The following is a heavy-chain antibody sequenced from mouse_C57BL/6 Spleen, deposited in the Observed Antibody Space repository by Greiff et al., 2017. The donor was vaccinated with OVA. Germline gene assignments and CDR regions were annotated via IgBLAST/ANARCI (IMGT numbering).Heavy chain of an antibody. V-gene: IGHV10-1*01. CDR2: IRSKSNNYAT. CDR3: VRAFYYDYDWLAY. Sequence: EVKLMESGGGLVQPKGSLKLSCAASGFSFNTYAMNWVRQAPGTGLEWVARIRSKSNNYATYYADSGKDNFTISRDDSERMLDMQMNNMQTEDTAMYYCVRAFYYDYDWLAYWGQGTLVTVSA. CDR1: GFSFNTYA. J-gene: IGHJ3*01. D-gene: IGHD2-4*01.